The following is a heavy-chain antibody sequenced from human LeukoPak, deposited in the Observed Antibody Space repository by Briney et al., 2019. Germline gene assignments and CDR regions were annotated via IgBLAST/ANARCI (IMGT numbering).Heavy chain of an antibody. D-gene: IGHD3-3*01. J-gene: IGHJ4*02. CDR3: ARDFGILSGYADY. V-gene: IGHV3-30*03. CDR2: ISYDGSYK. CDR1: GFNFSAYG. Sequence: PGGSLRLSCAASGFNFSAYGMHWVRQAPGKGPEWVIVISYDGSYKYYADSVRGRFTISRDNSKNTLYLQMKNLSPEDTAVYYCARDFGILSGYADYWGQGTLVTVSS.